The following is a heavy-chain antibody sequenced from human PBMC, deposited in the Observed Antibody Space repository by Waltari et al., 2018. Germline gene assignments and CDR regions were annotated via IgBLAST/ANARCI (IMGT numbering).Heavy chain of an antibody. CDR3: ARVRAAAGNYYYYGMDV. D-gene: IGHD6-13*01. J-gene: IGHJ6*02. CDR1: GYTFTSYA. Sequence: QVQLVQSGAEVKKPGASVKVSCKASGYTFTSYAMHWVRQAPGQRLEWMGWINAGNGNTKYSQKFQGRVTITRDTSASTAYMELSSLRSEDTAVYYCARVRAAAGNYYYYGMDVWGQGTTVIVSS. CDR2: INAGNGNT. V-gene: IGHV1-3*01.